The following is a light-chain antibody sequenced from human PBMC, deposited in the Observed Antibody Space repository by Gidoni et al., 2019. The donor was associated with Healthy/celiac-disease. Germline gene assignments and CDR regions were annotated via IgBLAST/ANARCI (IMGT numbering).Light chain of an antibody. Sequence: DIQMTQSPSSLSASVGDRVTITCQASQDISNYLNWYQRKPGKAPKLLIYDASNLETGVPSRFSGSGSVTDFTFTISSLQPEDIATYYCQQYDNHTWTFGQGTKVEIK. J-gene: IGKJ1*01. CDR3: QQYDNHTWT. CDR2: DAS. V-gene: IGKV1-33*01. CDR1: QDISNY.